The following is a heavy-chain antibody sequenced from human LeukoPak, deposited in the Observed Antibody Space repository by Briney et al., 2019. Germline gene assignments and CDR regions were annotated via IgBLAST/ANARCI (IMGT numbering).Heavy chain of an antibody. Sequence: ASVKVSCKASGGTFSSYAISWVRQAPGQGLEWMGGIIPILGTANYAQKFQGRVTITADKSTSTAYMELSSLRSEDTAVYYCASGATQLVGAFDIWGQGTMVTVSS. CDR2: IIPILGTA. CDR1: GGTFSSYA. V-gene: IGHV1-69*10. CDR3: ASGATQLVGAFDI. J-gene: IGHJ3*02. D-gene: IGHD6-13*01.